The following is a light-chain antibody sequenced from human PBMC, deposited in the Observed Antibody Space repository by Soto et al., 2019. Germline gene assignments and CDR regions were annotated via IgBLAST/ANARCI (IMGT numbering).Light chain of an antibody. Sequence: QSALTQPPSSSGSPGQSVTIPCTGSSSDVGGYNYVSWYQQHPGKAPKLMIYEVSKRPSGVPDRLSGSTSGNTASLTGSGLQAEDEADYYCSSYGGSNTVVFGGGTKLTVL. CDR2: EVS. CDR1: SSDVGGYNY. CDR3: SSYGGSNTVV. J-gene: IGLJ2*01. V-gene: IGLV2-8*01.